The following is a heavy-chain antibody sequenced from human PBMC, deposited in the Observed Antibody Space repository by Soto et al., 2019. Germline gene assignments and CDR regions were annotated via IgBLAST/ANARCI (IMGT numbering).Heavy chain of an antibody. D-gene: IGHD3-3*01. V-gene: IGHV1-18*04. CDR1: GYTFTSYG. CDR3: ASLRFLEWSNWFDP. J-gene: IGHJ5*02. CDR2: ISAYNGNT. Sequence: GASVKVSCKASGYTFTSYGISWVRQAPGQGLEWMGWISAYNGNTNYAQKLQGRVTMTTDTSTSTAYMELRSLRSDDTAVYYCASLRFLEWSNWFDPWGQGTLVTVSS.